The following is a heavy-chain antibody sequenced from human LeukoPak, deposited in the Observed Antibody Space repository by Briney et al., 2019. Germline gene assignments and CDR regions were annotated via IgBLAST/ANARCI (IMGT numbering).Heavy chain of an antibody. CDR3: ARPELPGWSVFFDF. J-gene: IGHJ4*02. CDR2: ISSSSSYI. D-gene: IGHD2-15*01. V-gene: IGHV3-11*06. Sequence: GGSLRLFCAASGFTFSDYYMSWIRQAPGKGLEWVSSISSSSSYIYYADSVKGRFTISRDNAKNSLYLQMNSLRAEDTAVYYCARPELPGWSVFFDFWGQGTLVTVSS. CDR1: GFTFSDYY.